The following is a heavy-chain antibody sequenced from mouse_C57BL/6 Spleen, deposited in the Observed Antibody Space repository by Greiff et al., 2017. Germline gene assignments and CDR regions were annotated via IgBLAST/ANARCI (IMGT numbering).Heavy chain of an antibody. CDR2: INPNYGGT. Sequence: EVQLQQSGPELVKPGASVKISCKASGYTFTDYYMNWVKQSHGKSLEWIGDINPNYGGTSYNQKFKGKATLTVDKSSSTAYMELRSLTSEDSAVYYCARSPYLLYWYFDVWGTGTTLTVSS. D-gene: IGHD5-1*01. J-gene: IGHJ1*03. V-gene: IGHV1-26*01. CDR1: GYTFTDYY. CDR3: ARSPYLLYWYFDV.